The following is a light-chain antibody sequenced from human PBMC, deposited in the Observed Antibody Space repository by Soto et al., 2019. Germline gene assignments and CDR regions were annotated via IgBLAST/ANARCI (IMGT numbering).Light chain of an antibody. V-gene: IGKV3-15*01. J-gene: IGKJ2*01. CDR3: QQYVNWPPWYT. Sequence: EIVMTQSPATLSVSPGERATLSCRASQSVSSNLAWYQQIPGQAPRLLIYGASTRATGVPARFSGSGSGTEVTLTISSLQSEDFAVYYCQQYVNWPPWYTFGQGTKLEIK. CDR1: QSVSSN. CDR2: GAS.